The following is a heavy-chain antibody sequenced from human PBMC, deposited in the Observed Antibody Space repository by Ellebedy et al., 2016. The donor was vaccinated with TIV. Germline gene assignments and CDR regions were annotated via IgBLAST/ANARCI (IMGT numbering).Heavy chain of an antibody. CDR3: ARSDNDAFDI. CDR2: ISSSSSYI. CDR1: GFTFSSYS. J-gene: IGHJ3*02. V-gene: IGHV3-21*01. Sequence: GESLKISXAASGFTFSSYSMNWVRQAPGKGLEWVSSISSSSSYIYYADSVKGRFTISRDNAKNSLYLQMNSLRAEDTAVYYCARSDNDAFDIWGQGTMVTVSS.